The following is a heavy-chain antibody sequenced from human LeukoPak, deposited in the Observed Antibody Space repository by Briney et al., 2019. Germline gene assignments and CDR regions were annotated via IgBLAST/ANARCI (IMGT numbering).Heavy chain of an antibody. CDR1: GGTFNTYA. D-gene: IGHD3-9*01. Sequence: SVRVSCKAPGGTFNTYAISWVRQAPGQGLEWVGRIIPIFGTAKYAQKFQGRVTITADKSTSTAYMELSSLRSEDTAVYYCARAIYYDIMTDYYNYFSHYMDVWGKGTTVTVSS. CDR3: ARAIYYDIMTDYYNYFSHYMDV. V-gene: IGHV1-69*06. CDR2: IIPIFGTA. J-gene: IGHJ6*03.